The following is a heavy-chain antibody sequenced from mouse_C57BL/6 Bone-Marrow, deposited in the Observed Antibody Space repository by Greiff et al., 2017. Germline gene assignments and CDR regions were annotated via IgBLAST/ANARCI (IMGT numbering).Heavy chain of an antibody. V-gene: IGHV14-4*01. CDR3: FLLFAY. J-gene: IGHJ3*01. CDR2: IDPENGDT. CDR1: GFTIKDDY. D-gene: IGHD2-10*01. Sequence: VQLKESGAELVRPGASVTLSCTASGFTIKDDYMHWVKQRPEQGLEWIGWIDPENGDTEYASKFQGKATITADTSSNTAYLQLSSLTSEDTAVYYCFLLFAYWGQGTLVTVSA.